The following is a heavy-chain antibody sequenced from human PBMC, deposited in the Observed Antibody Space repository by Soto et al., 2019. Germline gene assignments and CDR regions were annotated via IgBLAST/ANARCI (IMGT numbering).Heavy chain of an antibody. V-gene: IGHV1-18*01. CDR3: ARLYCSSTSCYQGYYYYYGMDV. J-gene: IGHJ6*02. Sequence: ASVKVSCTASGYTFTSYGISWVRQAPGQGLEWMGWISAYNGNTNYAQKLQGRVTMTTDTSTSTAYMELRSLRSDDTAVYYCARLYCSSTSCYQGYYYYYGMDVWGQGTTVTVSS. CDR1: GYTFTSYG. CDR2: ISAYNGNT. D-gene: IGHD2-2*01.